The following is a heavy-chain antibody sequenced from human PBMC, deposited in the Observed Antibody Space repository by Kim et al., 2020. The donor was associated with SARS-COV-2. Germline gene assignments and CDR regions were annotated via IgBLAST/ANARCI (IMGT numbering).Heavy chain of an antibody. CDR1: GYMFTSYG. J-gene: IGHJ4*02. D-gene: IGHD4-17*01. V-gene: IGHV1-18*04. CDR3: ARGAYGDVSFDY. CDR2: ISARDGNT. Sequence: ASVKVSCKACGYMFTSYGFSWVRQAPGQGLECLGWISARDGNTKYGQKVQGRVIMTTDTSTNTAYMELWSLRYDDTAMYYCARGAYGDVSFDYWGQGTLV.